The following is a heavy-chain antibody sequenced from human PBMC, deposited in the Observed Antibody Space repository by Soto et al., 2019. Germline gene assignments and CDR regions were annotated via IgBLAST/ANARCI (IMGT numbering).Heavy chain of an antibody. J-gene: IGHJ4*02. V-gene: IGHV4-31*03. CDR3: ARAMLDSTFDF. CDR2: IYHTGTI. D-gene: IGHD3-10*02. CDR1: GGSISSGAYY. Sequence: SETLSLTCTVSGGSISSGAYYWSWIRQHPGKGLEWIGYIYHTGTIYYSPSLKGRVSLSVDTSKSQFSLSLRSVTAADTAVYYCARAMLDSTFDFWGQGTLVTVSS.